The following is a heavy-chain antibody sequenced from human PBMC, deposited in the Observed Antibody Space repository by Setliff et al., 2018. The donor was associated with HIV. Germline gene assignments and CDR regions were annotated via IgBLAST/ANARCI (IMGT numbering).Heavy chain of an antibody. J-gene: IGHJ4*02. CDR1: GGSFSGYS. D-gene: IGHD2-8*02. V-gene: IGHV4-34*01. CDR3: ARLIHTGLLYFDF. Sequence: SETLSLTCAVYGGSFSGYSWTWIRQPPGKGLEWIGEINHSGSTKYNPSLKSRVTISVDTSKNQFSLKLRSVTAADTAVYFCARLIHTGLLYFDFWGLGTLVTVSS. CDR2: INHSGST.